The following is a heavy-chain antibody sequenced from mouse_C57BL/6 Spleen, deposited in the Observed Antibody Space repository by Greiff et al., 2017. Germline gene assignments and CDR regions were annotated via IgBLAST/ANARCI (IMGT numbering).Heavy chain of an antibody. V-gene: IGHV1-80*01. CDR3: ASPRAMDY. Sequence: VQLQQSGAELVKPGASVKISCKASGYAFSSYWMNWVQQRPGKGLEWIGQIYPGAGATNYNGKFKGKATLTADKSSSTAYMQLSSLTSEDAAVYFCASPRAMDYWGQGTSVTVSS. J-gene: IGHJ4*01. CDR2: IYPGAGAT. CDR1: GYAFSSYW.